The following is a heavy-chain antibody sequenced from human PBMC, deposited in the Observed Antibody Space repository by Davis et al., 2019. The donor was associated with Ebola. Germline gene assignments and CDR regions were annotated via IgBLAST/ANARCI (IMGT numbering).Heavy chain of an antibody. J-gene: IGHJ4*02. CDR2: IKQDGSEK. CDR3: ASGFGNYLNY. CDR1: GFTVSSNY. D-gene: IGHD3-10*01. V-gene: IGHV3-7*01. Sequence: GESLNISCAASGFTVSSNYMSWVRQAPGKGLEWVANIKQDGSEKYYVDSVKGRFTISRDNAKNSLYLQMNSLRAEDTAVYYCASGFGNYLNYWGQGTLVTVSS.